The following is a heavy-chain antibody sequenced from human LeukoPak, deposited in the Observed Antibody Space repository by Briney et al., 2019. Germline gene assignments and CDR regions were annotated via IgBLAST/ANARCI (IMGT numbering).Heavy chain of an antibody. Sequence: SSETLSLTCAVYGGSFSGYYWSWIRQPPGKGLEWIGEINHSGSTNYNPSLKSRATISVDTSKNQFSLKLSSVTAADTAVYYCARQVGFWSGYFRENYYYYYMDVWGKGTTVTVSS. D-gene: IGHD3-3*01. CDR1: GGSFSGYY. CDR3: ARQVGFWSGYFRENYYYYYMDV. J-gene: IGHJ6*03. V-gene: IGHV4-34*01. CDR2: INHSGST.